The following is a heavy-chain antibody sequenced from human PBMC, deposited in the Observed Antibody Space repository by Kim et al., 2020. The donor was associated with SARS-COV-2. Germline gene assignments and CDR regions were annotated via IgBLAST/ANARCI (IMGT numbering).Heavy chain of an antibody. CDR3: AKIPIPPQQFLEWFSDY. CDR2: ITGSGGTT. J-gene: IGHJ4*02. D-gene: IGHD3-3*01. Sequence: GGSLRLSCAASGFIFSSNAMSWVRQAPGKGLEWVSAITGSGGTTYYADSVKGRFTISRDNSKKMLYLQMTSLRAEDTAVYYCAKIPIPPQQFLEWFSDYWGQGTLVTVSS. V-gene: IGHV3-23*01. CDR1: GFIFSSNA.